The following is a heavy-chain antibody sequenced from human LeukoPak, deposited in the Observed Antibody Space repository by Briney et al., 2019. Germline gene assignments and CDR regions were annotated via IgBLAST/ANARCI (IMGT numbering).Heavy chain of an antibody. D-gene: IGHD4/OR15-4a*01. CDR3: ARTGDYGYYYYMDV. CDR2: INHSGST. V-gene: IGHV4-34*01. CDR1: GGSFSGYY. Sequence: SETLSLTCAVYGGSFSGYYWSWIRQPPGKGLEWIGEINHSGSTNYNPSLKSRVTISVDTSKNQFSLTLSSVSAADTAVYYCARTGDYGYYYYMDVWGKGTTVTISS. J-gene: IGHJ6*03.